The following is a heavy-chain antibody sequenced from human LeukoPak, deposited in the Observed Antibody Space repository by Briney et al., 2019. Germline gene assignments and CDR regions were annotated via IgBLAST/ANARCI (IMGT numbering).Heavy chain of an antibody. CDR2: IYYSGST. D-gene: IGHD5-24*01. CDR3: ARHLRDGYNCLDY. J-gene: IGHJ4*02. Sequence: SETLSLTCTVSGGSISSYYWSWIRQPPGKGLEWIGSIYYSGSTYYNPSLKSRVTISVDTSKNQFSLKLSSVTAADTAVYYCARHLRDGYNCLDYWGQGTLVTVSS. CDR1: GGSISSYY. V-gene: IGHV4-39*01.